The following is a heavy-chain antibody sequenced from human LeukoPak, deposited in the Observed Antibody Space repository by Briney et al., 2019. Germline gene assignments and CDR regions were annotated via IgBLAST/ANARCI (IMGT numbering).Heavy chain of an antibody. J-gene: IGHJ4*02. CDR3: AKEGMVRDKHFDY. V-gene: IGHV3-23*01. CDR1: GFTFSTYA. CDR2: ISGTGGST. Sequence: PGGSLRLSCAASGFTFSTYAMTWVRQAPGKGLEWVSLISGTGGSTYYADSVKGRFTISRDNSKNTLYLQMNSLRAEDTAVYYCAKEGMVRDKHFDYWGQGTLVTVSS. D-gene: IGHD3-10*01.